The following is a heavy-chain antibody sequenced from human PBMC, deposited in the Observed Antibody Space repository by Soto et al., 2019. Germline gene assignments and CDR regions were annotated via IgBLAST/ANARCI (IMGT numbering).Heavy chain of an antibody. J-gene: IGHJ6*02. CDR2: ISSSGSTI. D-gene: IGHD3-22*01. V-gene: IGHV3-11*01. Sequence: QVQLVESGGGLVKPGGSLRLSCASSGFTFSDYYMSWIRQAPGKGLEWVSYISSSGSTIYYADSVKGRFTISRDNAKNSLYLQLNRRRAEDTAVYYCARLDGNSYDSSGYYYYYYGMDVWGQGTTVTVSS. CDR3: ARLDGNSYDSSGYYYYYYGMDV. CDR1: GFTFSDYY.